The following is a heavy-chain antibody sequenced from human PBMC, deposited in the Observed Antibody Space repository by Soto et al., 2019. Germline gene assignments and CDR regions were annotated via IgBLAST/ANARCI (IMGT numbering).Heavy chain of an antibody. V-gene: IGHV3-15*01. CDR2: IKSKTHGGTT. Sequence: PGGSLRLSGADSGFTFTYAWMNWVRQAPGKGLEWVGRIKSKTHGGTTDYAAPVKGRFTISRDDSKTTLYLQMNSLKTEDTAVYYCTTEIGRYCSGGTCSDYWGQGTLVTVSS. CDR1: GFTFTYAW. CDR3: TTEIGRYCSGGTCSDY. D-gene: IGHD2-15*01. J-gene: IGHJ4*02.